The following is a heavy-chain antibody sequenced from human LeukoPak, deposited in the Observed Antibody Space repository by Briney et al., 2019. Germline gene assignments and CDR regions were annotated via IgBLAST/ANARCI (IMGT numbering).Heavy chain of an antibody. CDR1: GFTFSDYY. Sequence: GGSLRLSCAASGFTFSDYYMSWIRQAPGKGLEWVSYISSSGSTIYYADSVKGRFTISRDNAKNSLYLQMNSLRAEDTAVYYCARDPAMVVRAFDIWGQGTMVTVSS. CDR3: ARDPAMVVRAFDI. D-gene: IGHD2-15*01. V-gene: IGHV3-11*01. J-gene: IGHJ3*02. CDR2: ISSSGSTI.